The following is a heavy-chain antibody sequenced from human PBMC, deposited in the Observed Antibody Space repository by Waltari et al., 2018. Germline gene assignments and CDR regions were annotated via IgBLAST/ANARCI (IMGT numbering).Heavy chain of an antibody. D-gene: IGHD3-9*01. CDR3: AKDSFDILTGYFIY. Sequence: EVQLVESGGGLVQPGRSLRPSCAASGFTFDDYALHWVRQGPGKGLAWVSGLSWNSGSIGYADSVKGRFTISRDNAKNSLYLQMNSLRAEDTALYYCAKDSFDILTGYFIYWGQGTLVTVSS. V-gene: IGHV3-9*01. J-gene: IGHJ4*02. CDR1: GFTFDDYA. CDR2: LSWNSGSI.